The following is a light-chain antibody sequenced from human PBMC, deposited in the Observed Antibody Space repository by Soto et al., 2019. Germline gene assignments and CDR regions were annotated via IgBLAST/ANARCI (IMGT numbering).Light chain of an antibody. V-gene: IGLV2-14*01. CDR1: SSDVGGYNY. J-gene: IGLJ2*01. Sequence: QSALTQPASVSGSPGQSITISCTGTSSDVGGYNYVSWYQQHPGKAPKLTIYDVSNRPSGVSNRFSGSKSGNTASLTISGLQAEDEAVYYCSSYTSSSTVLFGGGTKLTVL. CDR3: SSYTSSSTVL. CDR2: DVS.